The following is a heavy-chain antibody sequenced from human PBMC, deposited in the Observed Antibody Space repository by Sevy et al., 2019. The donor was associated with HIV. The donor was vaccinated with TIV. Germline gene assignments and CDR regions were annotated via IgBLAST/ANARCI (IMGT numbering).Heavy chain of an antibody. Sequence: GGSLRLSCAASGFTFSSYSMNWVRQAPGKGLEWVSSISSSSSYIYYADSVKGRFTISRDNAKNSLYLQMNSLRAEDTAVYYCARDWAGYCTNGVCWGGYGMDVWGQGTTVTVSS. J-gene: IGHJ6*02. CDR3: ARDWAGYCTNGVCWGGYGMDV. V-gene: IGHV3-21*01. CDR1: GFTFSSYS. CDR2: ISSSSSYI. D-gene: IGHD2-8*01.